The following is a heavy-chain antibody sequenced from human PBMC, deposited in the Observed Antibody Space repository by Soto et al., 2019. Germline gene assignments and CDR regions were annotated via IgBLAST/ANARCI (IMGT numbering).Heavy chain of an antibody. J-gene: IGHJ4*02. V-gene: IGHV1-69*13. CDR3: ARGSGGTYYYDSSGYGFDY. D-gene: IGHD3-22*01. Sequence: GASVKVSCKASGGTFSSYVISWVRQAPGQGLEWMGGIIPIFGTANYAQKFQGRVTITADESTSTAYMELSSLRSEDTAVYYCARGSGGTYYYDSSGYGFDYWGQGTLVTVSS. CDR2: IIPIFGTA. CDR1: GGTFSSYV.